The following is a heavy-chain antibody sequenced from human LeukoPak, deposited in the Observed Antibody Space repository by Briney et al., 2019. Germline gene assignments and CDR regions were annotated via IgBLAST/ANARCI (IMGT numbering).Heavy chain of an antibody. CDR1: GGTFSSYA. Sequence: GASVKVSCKASGGTFSSYALSWVRQAPGQGLEWMGRIVPIIGIANYAQKFQGRVTITADKPTSTVFMELSSLTSEDTAMYYCGNDFSTHYESSRDHSWGQGTLVTVSS. CDR2: IVPIIGIA. CDR3: GNDFSTHYESSRDHS. D-gene: IGHD3-22*01. V-gene: IGHV1-69*04. J-gene: IGHJ4*02.